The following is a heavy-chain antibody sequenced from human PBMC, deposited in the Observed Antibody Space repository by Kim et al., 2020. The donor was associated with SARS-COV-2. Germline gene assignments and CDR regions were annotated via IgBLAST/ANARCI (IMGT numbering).Heavy chain of an antibody. CDR2: ISYDGSSK. V-gene: IGHV3-33*05. Sequence: GGSLRLSCAASGFTFSSYGMHWVRQAPGKGLEWVADISYDGSSKYYADSVKGRFTISRDNSENTLYLQMNSLRAEDTAVYYCARDIYPNGDICNDSCGQGDLGTVSS. CDR1: GFTFSSYG. D-gene: IGHD2-15*01. CDR3: ARDIYPNGDICNDS. J-gene: IGHJ4*02.